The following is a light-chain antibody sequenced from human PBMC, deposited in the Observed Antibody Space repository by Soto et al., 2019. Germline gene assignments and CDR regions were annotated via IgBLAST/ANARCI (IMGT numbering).Light chain of an antibody. CDR3: QQYGSSIT. V-gene: IGKV3-20*01. CDR1: QSVSSSY. Sequence: EIVWTQSPGTLSLSPGERATLSCRASQSVSSSYLAWYQQKPGQAPRLLIYGASSRATGIPDRFSGSGSGTDFTLTINRLEPEDFAVYYCQQYGSSITFGQGTRLEIK. J-gene: IGKJ5*01. CDR2: GAS.